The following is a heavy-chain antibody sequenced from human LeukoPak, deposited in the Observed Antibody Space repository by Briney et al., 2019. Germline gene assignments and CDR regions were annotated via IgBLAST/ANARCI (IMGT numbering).Heavy chain of an antibody. CDR1: GFTFSSYA. CDR2: ISYDGSNK. V-gene: IGHV3-30*04. D-gene: IGHD3-22*01. CDR3: TADGWWGSFYYDSSGYHISDY. Sequence: PGRSLRLSCAASGFTFSSYAMHWVRQAPGKGLEWVAVISYDGSNKYYADSVKGRFTIPRDNSKNTLYLQMNSLRAEDTAVYYCTADGWWGSFYYDSSGYHISDYWGQGTLVTVSS. J-gene: IGHJ4*02.